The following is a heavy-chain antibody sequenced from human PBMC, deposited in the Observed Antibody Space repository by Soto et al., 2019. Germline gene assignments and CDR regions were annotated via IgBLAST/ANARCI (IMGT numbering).Heavy chain of an antibody. J-gene: IGHJ6*03. CDR3: AKDAVIAARAEVRIYYYYYMDV. CDR1: GFTFSSYA. Sequence: EVQLLESGGGLVQPGGSLRLSCAASGFTFSSYAMSWVRQAPGKGLEWVSAISGSGGSTYYADSVKGRFTISRDNSKNTLYLQMNSLRAEDTAVYYCAKDAVIAARAEVRIYYYYYMDVWGKGTTVTVSS. V-gene: IGHV3-23*01. CDR2: ISGSGGST. D-gene: IGHD6-6*01.